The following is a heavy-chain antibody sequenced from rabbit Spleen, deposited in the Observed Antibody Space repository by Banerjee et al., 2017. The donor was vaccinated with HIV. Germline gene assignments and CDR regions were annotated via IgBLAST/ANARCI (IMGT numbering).Heavy chain of an antibody. CDR1: GFDFSTYY. J-gene: IGHJ3*01. V-gene: IGHV1S7*01. CDR2: IDPIFGTT. CDR3: ARSAYNGGGANYDYVGLDL. D-gene: IGHD6-1*01. Sequence: QLKESGGGLVQPGGSLKLSCKASGFDFSTYYMSWVRQAPGKGLEWIGYIDPIFGTTYYASWVNGRFTISSHNAQNTLYLQLNSLTAADTATYFCARSAYNGGGANYDYVGLDLWGPGTLVTVS.